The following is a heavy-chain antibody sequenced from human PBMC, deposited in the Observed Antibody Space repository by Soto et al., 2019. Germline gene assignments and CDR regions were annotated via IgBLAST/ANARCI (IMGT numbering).Heavy chain of an antibody. CDR2: IYYSGST. CDR1: GGSISSYY. Sequence: SETLSLTCTVSGGSISSYYWSWIRQPPGKGLGWIGYIYYSGSTSYNPSLKSRVSMSADTSKNQFSMKLSSVTAADTAVYYCARGGWSDNWFVPWGQGTLVTVSS. D-gene: IGHD6-19*01. CDR3: ARGGWSDNWFVP. J-gene: IGHJ5*02. V-gene: IGHV4-59*12.